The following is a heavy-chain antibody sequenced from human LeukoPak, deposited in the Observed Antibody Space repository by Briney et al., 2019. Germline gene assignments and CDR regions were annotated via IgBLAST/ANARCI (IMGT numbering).Heavy chain of an antibody. CDR3: ARVGGSYYYYYMDV. Sequence: ASVKVSCKASGYTFTGYYMHWVRQAPGQGLEWMGWINPNSGNTGYAQKFQGRVTITRNTSISTAYMELSSLRSEDTAVYYCARVGGSYYYYYMDVWGKGTTVTVSS. D-gene: IGHD1-26*01. V-gene: IGHV1-8*03. CDR2: INPNSGNT. CDR1: GYTFTGYY. J-gene: IGHJ6*03.